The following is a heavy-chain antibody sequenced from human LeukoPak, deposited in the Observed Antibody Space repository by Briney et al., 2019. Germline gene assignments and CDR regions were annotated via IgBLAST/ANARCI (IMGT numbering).Heavy chain of an antibody. CDR3: ARQHGSGSPFDY. CDR1: GGSISSYY. V-gene: IGHV4-59*08. Sequence: SETLSLTCTVSGGSISSYYWSWIRQPPGKGLEWIGYIYYSGSTNYNPSLKSRVTISVDASKNQFSLKLSSVTAADTAVYYCARQHGSGSPFDYWGQGTLVTVSS. CDR2: IYYSGST. D-gene: IGHD3-10*01. J-gene: IGHJ4*02.